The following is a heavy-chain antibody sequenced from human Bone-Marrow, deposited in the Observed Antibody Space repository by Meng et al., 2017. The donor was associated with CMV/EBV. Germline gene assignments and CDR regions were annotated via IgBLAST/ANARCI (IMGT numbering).Heavy chain of an antibody. CDR3: ARGSVATIGYPRHFDY. CDR1: GFTLSSHG. CDR2: IWFHGKNK. V-gene: IGHV3-33*01. Sequence: SGFTLSSHGMRWVRQAPGKGLGWLAIIWFHGKNKFYADSEKGRFTISRDNSNNTLYLQMDSLTVEDTAVYYCARGSVATIGYPRHFDYWGQGTLVTVSS. D-gene: IGHD5-12*01. J-gene: IGHJ4*02.